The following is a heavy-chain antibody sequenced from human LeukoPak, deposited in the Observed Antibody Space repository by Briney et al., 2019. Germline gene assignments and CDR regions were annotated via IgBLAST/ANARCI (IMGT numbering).Heavy chain of an antibody. D-gene: IGHD1-26*01. V-gene: IGHV4-31*03. CDR3: ATGTYPVPLGY. Sequence: SSETLSLTCTVSDGSISSGGYYWSWIRQHPGKGLEWIGYIYYSGSTYYNPSLKSRVTISVDTSKNQFSLKLSSVTAADTAVYYCATGTYPVPLGYWGQGTLVTVSS. CDR1: DGSISSGGYY. J-gene: IGHJ4*02. CDR2: IYYSGST.